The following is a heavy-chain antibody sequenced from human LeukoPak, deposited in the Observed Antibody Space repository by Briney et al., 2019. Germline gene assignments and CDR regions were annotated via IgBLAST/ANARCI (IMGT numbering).Heavy chain of an antibody. D-gene: IGHD6-13*01. J-gene: IGHJ4*02. V-gene: IGHV3-9*01. Sequence: GGSLRLSCAASGFTFDDYAMHWVRQAPGQGLEWVSGISWNSGSIGYADSVKGRFTISRDNAKNSLYLQMNSLRAEDTALYYCAKDPRIAAAATPIYFDYWGQGTLVTVSS. CDR2: ISWNSGSI. CDR3: AKDPRIAAAATPIYFDY. CDR1: GFTFDDYA.